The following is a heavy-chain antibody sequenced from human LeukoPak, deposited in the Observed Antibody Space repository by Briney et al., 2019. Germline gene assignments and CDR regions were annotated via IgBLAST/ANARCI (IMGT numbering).Heavy chain of an antibody. D-gene: IGHD5-18*01. CDR3: ARSSGSSYGSGYSFDY. J-gene: IGHJ4*02. CDR2: IYSGGNT. Sequence: GGCLRLSCAASGFTVSSNYMSWVRQAPGKGLEWVSVIYSGGNTYYADSVKGRFTISRDNSKNTLYLQMNSLRAEDTAVYYCARSSGSSYGSGYSFDYWGQGTLVTVSS. CDR1: GFTVSSNY. V-gene: IGHV3-53*01.